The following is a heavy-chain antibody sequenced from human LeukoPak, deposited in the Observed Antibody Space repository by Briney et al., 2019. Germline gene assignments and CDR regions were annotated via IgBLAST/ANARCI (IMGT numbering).Heavy chain of an antibody. CDR2: IYSGGNT. V-gene: IGHV3-53*01. J-gene: IGHJ4*02. Sequence: GGSLRLSCAASGFTVSSNYMTWVRQAPGKGLEWVSVIYSGGNTYYADSVKGRFTISRDNSENTLSLQMNSLRAEDTAVYFCARGLVGASGGGTFDSWGQGTLVAVSS. CDR3: ARGLVGASGGGTFDS. CDR1: GFTVSSNY. D-gene: IGHD1-7*01.